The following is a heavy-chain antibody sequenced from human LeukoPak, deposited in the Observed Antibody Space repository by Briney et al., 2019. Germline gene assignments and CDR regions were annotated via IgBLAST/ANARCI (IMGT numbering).Heavy chain of an antibody. CDR3: TQGLEGQAVNIRLPFDF. J-gene: IGHJ3*01. Sequence: PGGSLRLSCAASGFPFTTYAMNWVRQSPGQGIEWVSVIAASGARTFYADSVKARFTISRDNTNGTLYLQIDCLRAEDTGLDYFTQGLEGQAVNIRLPFDFWGQGTLVTVSS. CDR2: IAASGART. V-gene: IGHV3-23*01. CDR1: GFPFTTYA. D-gene: IGHD1-1*01.